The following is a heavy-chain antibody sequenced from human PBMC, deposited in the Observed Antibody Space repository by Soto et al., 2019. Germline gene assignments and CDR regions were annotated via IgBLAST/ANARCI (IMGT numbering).Heavy chain of an antibody. V-gene: IGHV4-31*03. CDR2: IYYSGST. Sequence: SETLSLTCTVSGASMSSGGYYWKWIRQSPGKGLEWIGYIYYSGSTYYNPSLESRVAISLDTSRSQFSLTLLSVTAVDTAIYYCARDRHNNCFDPWGQGTLVTVSS. J-gene: IGHJ5*02. CDR1: GASMSSGGYY. D-gene: IGHD6-6*01. CDR3: ARDRHNNCFDP.